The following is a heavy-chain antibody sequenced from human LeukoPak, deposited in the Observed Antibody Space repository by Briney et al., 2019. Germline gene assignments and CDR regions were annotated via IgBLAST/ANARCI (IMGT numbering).Heavy chain of an antibody. Sequence: SETLSLTCTVSGGSISRYYWSWIPHPPGKGLEWIGYIYYSGSTNYNPSLKSRVTISVDTSKNQFSLKLSSVTAADTAVYYCARAPLRFLEGPHFEYWGQGTLVTVSS. D-gene: IGHD3-3*01. CDR2: IYYSGST. CDR3: ARAPLRFLEGPHFEY. V-gene: IGHV4-59*01. CDR1: GGSISRYY. J-gene: IGHJ4*02.